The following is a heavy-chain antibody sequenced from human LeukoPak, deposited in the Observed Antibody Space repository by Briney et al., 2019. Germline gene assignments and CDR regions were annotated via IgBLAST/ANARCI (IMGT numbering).Heavy chain of an antibody. CDR1: GGSISSYY. Sequence: SETLSLTCVVSGGSISSYYWSWIRQPPGKGLQWIGYIHYSGSTNYNPSLKSRVTISVDTSKKQFSLKLTSVTAADTAVYYCARGAYIYAPDNWGQGTLVTVSS. V-gene: IGHV4-59*01. CDR2: IHYSGST. J-gene: IGHJ4*02. CDR3: ARGAYIYAPDN. D-gene: IGHD5-18*01.